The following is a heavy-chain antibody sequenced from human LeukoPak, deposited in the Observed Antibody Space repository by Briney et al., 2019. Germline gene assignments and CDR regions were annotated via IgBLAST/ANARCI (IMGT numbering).Heavy chain of an antibody. D-gene: IGHD2-2*01. CDR2: ISPNNVNT. CDR1: GYTFTSSG. CDR3: ATDLGYCSSTTCDTFDY. J-gene: IGHJ4*02. V-gene: IGHV1-18*01. Sequence: GASVKVSCKASGYTFTSSGISWVRQAPGQGLEWMGWISPNNVNTKFAQKLQGRVTLTTDTSTNTAYMELRSLRSDDTAVYYCATDLGYCSSTTCDTFDYWGQGTLVTVSS.